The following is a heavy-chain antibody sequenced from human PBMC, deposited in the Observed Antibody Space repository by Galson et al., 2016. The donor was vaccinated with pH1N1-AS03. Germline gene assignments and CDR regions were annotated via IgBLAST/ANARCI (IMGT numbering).Heavy chain of an antibody. V-gene: IGHV4-61*02. J-gene: IGHJ4*02. CDR3: ARDLGAAGPEDS. Sequence: TLSLTCTVSGDSINSGNYYWSWIRQPAGKGLEWIGRLHSSGSTDYNSSLKSRVTISVDTSNNEFSLKLSSVTAADTAVYYCARDLGAAGPEDSWGPGTLVTISS. CDR1: GDSINSGNYY. D-gene: IGHD6-13*01. CDR2: LHSSGST.